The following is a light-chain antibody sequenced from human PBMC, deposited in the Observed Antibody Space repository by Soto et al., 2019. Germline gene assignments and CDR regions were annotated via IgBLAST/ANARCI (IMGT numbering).Light chain of an antibody. V-gene: IGKV1-5*03. CDR1: QSVSGW. Sequence: DIQMTQSPSTLSASVGDRVTITCRASQSVSGWLAWYQQKPGKAPKLLIYKASILQSGVPSRFSGSGSGTEFTLTISSLQPDDFATYHCQQYNSYSRTFGQGTKVEIK. CDR3: QQYNSYSRT. CDR2: KAS. J-gene: IGKJ1*01.